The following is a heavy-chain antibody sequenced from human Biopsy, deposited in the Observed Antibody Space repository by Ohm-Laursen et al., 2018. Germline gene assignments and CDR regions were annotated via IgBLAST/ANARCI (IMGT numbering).Heavy chain of an antibody. CDR2: NIPILGTG. J-gene: IGHJ4*02. Sequence: SVKVSCKAPGGTFSNYGVNWVRQAPGQGLEWLGGNIPILGTGNYAQKFQDRVTVAADTSTSTATMELRSLRSDDAAVYYCATKLAGYFHYWGQGTLVIVSS. CDR3: ATKLAGYFHY. CDR1: GGTFSNYG. V-gene: IGHV1-69*06.